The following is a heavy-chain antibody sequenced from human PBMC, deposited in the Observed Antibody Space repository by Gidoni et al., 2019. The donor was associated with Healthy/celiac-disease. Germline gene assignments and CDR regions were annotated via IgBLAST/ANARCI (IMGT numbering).Heavy chain of an antibody. CDR3: ARVNIVGATTHYYYYGMDV. Sequence: QVQLVESGGGVVQPGRSLRLSCAASGFTFSSYGMHWVRQAPGKGLEWVAGLWYDGSNKYYADSVKGRFTISRDNSKNTLYLQMNSLRAEDTAVYYCARVNIVGATTHYYYYGMDVWGQGTTVTVSS. J-gene: IGHJ6*02. CDR1: GFTFSSYG. V-gene: IGHV3-33*01. CDR2: LWYDGSNK. D-gene: IGHD1-26*01.